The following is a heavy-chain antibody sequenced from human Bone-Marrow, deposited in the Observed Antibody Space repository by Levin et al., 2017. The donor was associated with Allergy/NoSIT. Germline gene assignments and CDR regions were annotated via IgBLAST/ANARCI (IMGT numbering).Heavy chain of an antibody. D-gene: IGHD4-17*01. CDR2: IDWDGDT. V-gene: IGHV2-70*01. CDR1: GFSLKTSGMC. J-gene: IGHJ5*02. Sequence: QTLSLTCTFSGFSLKTSGMCVTWIRQPPGKALEWLALIDWDGDTYYNTSLKTRLTISKDTSKNQVLLTMTNVGPVDTATYYCTRTVEETTVTTAFDTWGQGMLVTVSS. CDR3: TRTVEETTVTTAFDT.